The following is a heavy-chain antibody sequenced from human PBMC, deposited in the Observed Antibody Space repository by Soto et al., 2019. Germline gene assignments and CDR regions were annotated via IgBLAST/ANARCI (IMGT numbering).Heavy chain of an antibody. V-gene: IGHV3-30*18. D-gene: IGHD5-12*01. CDR1: GFTFSSYG. Sequence: QVQLVESGGGVVQPGRSLRLSCAASGFTFSSYGMHWVRQAPGKGLEWVAVISYDGSNKYYADSVKGRFTISRDNSKNMLYLQMNSLRAEDTAVYYCAKDRPYSGYDLTYYFDYWGQGTLVTVSS. CDR3: AKDRPYSGYDLTYYFDY. CDR2: ISYDGSNK. J-gene: IGHJ4*02.